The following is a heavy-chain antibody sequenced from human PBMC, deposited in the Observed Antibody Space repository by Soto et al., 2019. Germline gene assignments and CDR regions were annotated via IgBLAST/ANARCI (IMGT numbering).Heavy chain of an antibody. J-gene: IGHJ5*02. CDR3: SRSVFP. CDR1: GGSISSGGYY. Sequence: QVQLQESGPGLVKPSQTLSLTCTVSGGSISSGGYYWSWIRQHPGKGLEWIGYSYYSGSNYYKPALKSRGTISVDTSKTPFSVKLSSVTAADTAVYYCSRSVFPWGRGTLGTVSS. V-gene: IGHV4-31*03. CDR2: SYYSGSN.